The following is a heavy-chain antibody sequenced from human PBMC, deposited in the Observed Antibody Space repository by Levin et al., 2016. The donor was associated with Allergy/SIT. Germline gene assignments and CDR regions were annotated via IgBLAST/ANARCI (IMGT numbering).Heavy chain of an antibody. CDR1: GFTFSSYE. CDR3: ARSTSSSWYDWFDP. J-gene: IGHJ5*02. CDR2: ISSSGSTI. V-gene: IGHV3-48*03. Sequence: GSLRLSCAASGFTFSSYEMNWVRQAPGKGLEWVSYISSSGSTIYYADSVKGRFTISRDNAKNSLYLQMNSLRAEDTAVYYCARSTSSSWYDWFDPWGQGTLVTVSS. D-gene: IGHD6-13*01.